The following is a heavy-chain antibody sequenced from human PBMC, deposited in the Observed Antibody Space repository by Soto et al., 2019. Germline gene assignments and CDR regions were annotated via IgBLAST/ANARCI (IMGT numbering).Heavy chain of an antibody. CDR3: ARQHNGDIVVVQAAMYAYYYGMDV. D-gene: IGHD2-2*01. CDR1: GYSFTSYW. V-gene: IGHV5-10-1*01. Sequence: PGESLKISCKGSGYSFTSYWISWVRQMPGKGLEWMGRIDPSDSYTNYSPSFQGHVTISADKSISTAYLQWSSLKASDTAMYYCARQHNGDIVVVQAAMYAYYYGMDVWGQGTTVTVSS. J-gene: IGHJ6*02. CDR2: IDPSDSYT.